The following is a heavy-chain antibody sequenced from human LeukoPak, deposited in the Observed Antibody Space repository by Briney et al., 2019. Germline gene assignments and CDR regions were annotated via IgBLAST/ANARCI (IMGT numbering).Heavy chain of an antibody. J-gene: IGHJ4*02. CDR3: ARGVVVAALDY. D-gene: IGHD2-15*01. Sequence: GGSLRLSCAASGFTFSSYAMHWVRQAPGKGLEWVAVISYDGSNKYYADSVKGRFTISRDNSKNTLYLQMNSLRAEDTAVYYCARGVVVAALDYWGQGTLVAVSS. CDR1: GFTFSSYA. CDR2: ISYDGSNK. V-gene: IGHV3-30*04.